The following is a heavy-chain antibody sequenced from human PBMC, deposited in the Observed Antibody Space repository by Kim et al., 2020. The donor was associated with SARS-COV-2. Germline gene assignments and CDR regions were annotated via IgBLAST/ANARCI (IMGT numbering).Heavy chain of an antibody. CDR3: ARDIRGITMIAFYYYGMDV. Sequence: GGSLRLSCAVSGFTFSDYYMSWIRQAPGKGLEWVSSSSSSGSTIYYADSVKGRFTISRDNAKNSLYLQMNSLRAEDTAVYYCARDIRGITMIAFYYYGMDVWGQGTTVTVSS. CDR1: GFTFSDYY. CDR2: SSSSGSTI. D-gene: IGHD3-22*01. V-gene: IGHV3-11*01. J-gene: IGHJ6*02.